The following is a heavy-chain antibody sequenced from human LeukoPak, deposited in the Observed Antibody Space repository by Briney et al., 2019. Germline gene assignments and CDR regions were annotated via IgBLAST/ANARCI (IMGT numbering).Heavy chain of an antibody. Sequence: GGSLRLSCAASGFTFSSYEMNWVRQAPGKGLEWVANIKQDGSEKYYVDSVKGRFTISRDNAKNSLYLQMNSLRAEDTAVYYCARVYGSGSYYYYYYMDVWGKGTTVTISS. D-gene: IGHD3-10*01. CDR2: IKQDGSEK. CDR1: GFTFSSYE. CDR3: ARVYGSGSYYYYYYMDV. J-gene: IGHJ6*03. V-gene: IGHV3-7*01.